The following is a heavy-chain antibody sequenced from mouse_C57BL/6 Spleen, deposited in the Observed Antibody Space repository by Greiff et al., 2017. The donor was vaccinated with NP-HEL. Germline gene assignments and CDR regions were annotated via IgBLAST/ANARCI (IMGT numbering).Heavy chain of an antibody. CDR3: ARLGYGNYDAMDY. V-gene: IGHV1-53*01. J-gene: IGHJ4*01. CDR2: INPSNGGT. D-gene: IGHD2-10*02. Sequence: QVHVKQPGTELVKPGASVKLSCKASGYTFTSYWMHWVKQRPGQGLEWIGNINPSNGGTNYNEKFKSKATLTVDKSSSTAYMQLSSLTSEDSAVYYCARLGYGNYDAMDYWGQGTSVTVSS. CDR1: GYTFTSYW.